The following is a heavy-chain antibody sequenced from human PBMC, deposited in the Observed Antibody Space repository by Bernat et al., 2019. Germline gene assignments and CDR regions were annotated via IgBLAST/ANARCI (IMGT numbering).Heavy chain of an antibody. Sequence: QVQLQESGPGLVKPSETLSLTCTVSGGSISSYYWSWIRQPPGKGLEWIGYIYYSGSTNYNPSLKSRVTISVDTSKNQFSLKLSSVTAADTAVYYCARLWGVIERPPRYYFDCWGQGTLVTVSS. J-gene: IGHJ4*02. CDR1: GGSISSYY. D-gene: IGHD3-16*02. CDR2: IYYSGST. V-gene: IGHV4-59*08. CDR3: ARLWGVIERPPRYYFDC.